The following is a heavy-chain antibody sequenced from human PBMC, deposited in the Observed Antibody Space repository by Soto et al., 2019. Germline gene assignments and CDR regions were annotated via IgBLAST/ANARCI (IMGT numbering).Heavy chain of an antibody. D-gene: IGHD4-17*01. CDR1: GYTFTSYA. CDR3: ARAKPSYGDYPPYYFDN. J-gene: IGHJ4*02. Sequence: GASVKVSCKASGYTFTSYAMHWVRQAPGQRLEWMGWINAGNGNTKYSQKFQGRVTITRDTSASTAYMELSSLRHEDTAVYYCARAKPSYGDYPPYYFDNWGQGTLVTVSS. CDR2: INAGNGNT. V-gene: IGHV1-3*01.